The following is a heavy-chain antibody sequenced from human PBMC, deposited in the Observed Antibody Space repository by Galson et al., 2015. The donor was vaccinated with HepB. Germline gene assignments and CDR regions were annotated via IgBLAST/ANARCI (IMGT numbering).Heavy chain of an antibody. CDR1: GFTFSSAW. J-gene: IGHJ6*02. V-gene: IGHV3-15*01. CDR2: IKSSTGSEKL. Sequence: SLRLSCATSGFTFSSAWMSWVRQAPGKGLEWVGRIKSSTGSEKLDYAAPVKGRFTIARDDSKTTMYVQMKNLKTEDTAVYYCTAELPKRYCFYGMDVWGRGTPVIVSS. CDR3: TAELPKRYCFYGMDV. D-gene: IGHD2-21*02.